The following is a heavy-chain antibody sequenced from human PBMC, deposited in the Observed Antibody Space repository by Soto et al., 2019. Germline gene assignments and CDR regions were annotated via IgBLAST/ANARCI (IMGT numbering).Heavy chain of an antibody. CDR2: IPHDGGH. CDR3: VRGKRPGTGWQINT. V-gene: IGHV3-30*09. D-gene: IGHD6-19*01. J-gene: IGHJ5*02. Sequence: GGSLRLSCAGSGFIFSSYSIHWVRQAPGKGLEWAAVIPHDGGHYYADSVKGRFALSRDNSGNTVYLQMSSLRPEDTAVYYCVRGKRPGTGWQINTWGRGTLVTVSS. CDR1: GFIFSSYS.